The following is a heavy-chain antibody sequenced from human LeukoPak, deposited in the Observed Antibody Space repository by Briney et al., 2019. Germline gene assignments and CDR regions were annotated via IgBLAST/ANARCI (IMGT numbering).Heavy chain of an antibody. CDR2: IYSGGHT. Sequence: GGSLRLSCAASGFTVTTNYMTWVRQAPGKGLEWVSIIYSGGHTDYADSVKGRFTISRDNSKNTLYLQMNSLRAEDTAVYYCARRLEYSGSKGVFDYWGQGTLVTVSS. CDR1: GFTVTTNY. CDR3: ARRLEYSGSKGVFDY. J-gene: IGHJ4*02. D-gene: IGHD1-26*01. V-gene: IGHV3-66*01.